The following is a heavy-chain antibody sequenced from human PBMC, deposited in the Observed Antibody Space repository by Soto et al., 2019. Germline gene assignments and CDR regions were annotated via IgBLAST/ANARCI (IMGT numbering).Heavy chain of an antibody. Sequence: GGSLRLSCPASGFTFSSYAMSWVRQTPGKGLEWVSAISGSGGSTYYADSVKRRFTISRDNSNNTLYLQMNSLRAEDTAVYYCAKAVTLGGYYYYGMDVWGQGTTVTVSS. V-gene: IGHV3-23*01. D-gene: IGHD4-17*01. CDR1: GFTFSSYA. J-gene: IGHJ6*02. CDR3: AKAVTLGGYYYYGMDV. CDR2: ISGSGGST.